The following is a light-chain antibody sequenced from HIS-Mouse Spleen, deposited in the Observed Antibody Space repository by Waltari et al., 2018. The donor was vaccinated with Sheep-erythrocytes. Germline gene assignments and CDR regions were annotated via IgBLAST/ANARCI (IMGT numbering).Light chain of an antibody. J-gene: IGLJ3*02. Sequence: QSVLTQPPSVSEAPRQRVTISCSGSSSNIGNNAVNWYQQLPGKAPKLLIYYDALLPSGVSDRFSGSKSGNTASLTISGLQAEDEADYYCCSYAGSSTPWVFGGGTKLTVL. CDR3: CSYAGSSTPWV. CDR1: SSNIGNNA. CDR2: YDA. V-gene: IGLV1-36*01.